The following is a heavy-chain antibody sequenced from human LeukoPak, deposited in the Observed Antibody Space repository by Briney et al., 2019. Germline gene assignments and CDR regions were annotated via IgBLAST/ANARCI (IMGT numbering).Heavy chain of an antibody. J-gene: IGHJ5*02. CDR2: IYHSGST. CDR1: GYSISSGYY. CDR3: ARGGVAYYDILTGHNWFDP. Sequence: KPSETLSLTCAVSGYSISSGYYWGWIRQPPGKGLEGIGSIYHSGSTYYNPSLKSRVTISVDTSKNQFSLKLSSVTAADTAVYYCARGGVAYYDILTGHNWFDPWGQGTLVTVSS. V-gene: IGHV4-38-2*01. D-gene: IGHD3-9*01.